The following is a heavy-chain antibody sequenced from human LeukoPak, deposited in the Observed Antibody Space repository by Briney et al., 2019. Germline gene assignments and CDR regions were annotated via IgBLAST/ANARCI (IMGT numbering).Heavy chain of an antibody. D-gene: IGHD3-16*01. V-gene: IGHV3-15*01. CDR2: IKSKSDGGAT. J-gene: IGHJ3*02. CDR1: GFTFSSYE. Sequence: GGSLRLSCAASGFTFSSYEMNWVRQAPGKGLEWIGRIKSKSDGGATDYSTSVRGRFTISRDDSRNTVFLQMISLRTEDTAVYYCVGDSETFDIWGQGTMVTVSS. CDR3: VGDSETFDI.